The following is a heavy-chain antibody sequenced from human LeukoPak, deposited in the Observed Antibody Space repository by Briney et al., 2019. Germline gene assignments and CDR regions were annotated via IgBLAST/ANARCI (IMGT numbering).Heavy chain of an antibody. Sequence: ASVKVSCKASGYTFTSYDINWVRQATGQGLEWMGWMNPNSGNTGYAQKFQGRVTITRNTSISTAYMELSSLRSEDTAVYYCARATLPYDFWSGFNWFDPWGQGTLVTVSS. J-gene: IGHJ5*02. CDR1: GYTFTSYD. V-gene: IGHV1-8*03. D-gene: IGHD3-3*01. CDR2: MNPNSGNT. CDR3: ARATLPYDFWSGFNWFDP.